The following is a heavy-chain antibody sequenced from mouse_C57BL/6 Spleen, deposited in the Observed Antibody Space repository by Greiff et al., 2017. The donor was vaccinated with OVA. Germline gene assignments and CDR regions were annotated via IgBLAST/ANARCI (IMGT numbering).Heavy chain of an antibody. J-gene: IGHJ3*01. CDR2: ISSGSSTI. CDR1: GFTFSDYG. CDR3: ARGTGGFAY. D-gene: IGHD2-14*01. Sequence: EVQLVESGGGLVKPGGPLKLSCAASGFTFSDYGMHWVRQAPEKGLEWVAYISSGSSTIYYADTVKGRFTISRDNAKNTLFLQMTSLRSEDTAMYYCARGTGGFAYWGQGTLVTVSA. V-gene: IGHV5-17*01.